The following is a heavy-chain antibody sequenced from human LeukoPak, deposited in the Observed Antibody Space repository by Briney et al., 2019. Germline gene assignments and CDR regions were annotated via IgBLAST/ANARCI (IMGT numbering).Heavy chain of an antibody. CDR1: GGSISSSSYY. D-gene: IGHD6-13*01. CDR2: FYYSGST. Sequence: SETLSLTCTVSGGSISSSSYYWGWIRQPPGKGLEWIGSFYYSGSTYYNPSLKSLVTISVDTSKNQFSLKLSSVTAADTAVYYCARQSNRKRGIAAAGTPYNWFDPWGQGTLVTVSS. J-gene: IGHJ5*02. CDR3: ARQSNRKRGIAAAGTPYNWFDP. V-gene: IGHV4-39*01.